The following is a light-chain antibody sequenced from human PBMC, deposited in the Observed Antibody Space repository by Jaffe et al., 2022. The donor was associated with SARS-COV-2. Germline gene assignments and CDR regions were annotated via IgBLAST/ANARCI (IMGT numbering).Light chain of an antibody. Sequence: DIQMTQSPSTLSASVGDRVTITCRASQSISSWLAWYQQKPGKAPKLLIYKASSLESGVPSRFSGSGSGTEFTLTISSLQPDDFAIYYCQQYNGYSRTFGQGTKVEIK. CDR3: QQYNGYSRT. V-gene: IGKV1-5*03. CDR2: KAS. J-gene: IGKJ1*01. CDR1: QSISSW.